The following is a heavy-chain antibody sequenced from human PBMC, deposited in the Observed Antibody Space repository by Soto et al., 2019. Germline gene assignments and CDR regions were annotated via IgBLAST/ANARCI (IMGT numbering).Heavy chain of an antibody. CDR2: IYTSGST. CDR3: ARGWKLPYYYGMDV. CDR1: GGSISSYY. D-gene: IGHD1-1*01. J-gene: IGHJ6*02. V-gene: IGHV4-4*07. Sequence: SGTLSLTCTVSGGSISSYYWSWIRQPAGKGLEWIGRIYTSGSTNYNPSLKSRVTMSVDTSKNQFSLKLSSVTAADTAVYYCARGWKLPYYYGMDVCGQGTTVSVSS.